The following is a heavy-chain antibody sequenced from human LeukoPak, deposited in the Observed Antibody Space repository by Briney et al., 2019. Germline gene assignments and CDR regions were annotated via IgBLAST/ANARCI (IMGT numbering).Heavy chain of an antibody. CDR2: ISGSGGST. CDR3: AKVIGYSSGWYDY. CDR1: GFTFSSYA. J-gene: IGHJ4*02. Sequence: GGSLRLSCAASGFTFSSYAMHWVRQAPGKGLEWVSAISGSGGSTYYADSVKGRFTISRDNSKNALYLQMNSLRAEDTAVYYCAKVIGYSSGWYDYWGQGTLVTVSS. V-gene: IGHV3-23*01. D-gene: IGHD6-19*01.